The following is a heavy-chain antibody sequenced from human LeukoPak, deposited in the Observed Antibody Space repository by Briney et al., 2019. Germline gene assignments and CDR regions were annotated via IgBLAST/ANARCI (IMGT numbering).Heavy chain of an antibody. CDR1: GGSISSYY. V-gene: IGHV4-39*01. J-gene: IGHJ4*02. D-gene: IGHD5-18*01. CDR3: ARPRDTAGRIDY. Sequence: PSETLSLTCTVSGGSISSYYWSWIRQPPGKGLEWIGSIYYSGSTYYNPSLKSRVTISVDTSKNQFSLKLSSVTAADTAVYYCARPRDTAGRIDYWGQGTLVTVSS. CDR2: IYYSGST.